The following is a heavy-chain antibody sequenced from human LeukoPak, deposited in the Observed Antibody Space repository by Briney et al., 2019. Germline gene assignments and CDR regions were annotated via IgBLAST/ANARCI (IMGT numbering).Heavy chain of an antibody. Sequence: GGSLRLSCATSGFTFSSYWMSWVRQAPGKGLEWVANIKQDGSEKYYVDSVKGRFTISRDNAKNSLYLQMNSLRAEDTAVYYCARRNIAAAGIMVRNDAFDIWGQGTMVTVSS. V-gene: IGHV3-7*01. J-gene: IGHJ3*02. CDR2: IKQDGSEK. CDR3: ARRNIAAAGIMVRNDAFDI. CDR1: GFTFSSYW. D-gene: IGHD6-13*01.